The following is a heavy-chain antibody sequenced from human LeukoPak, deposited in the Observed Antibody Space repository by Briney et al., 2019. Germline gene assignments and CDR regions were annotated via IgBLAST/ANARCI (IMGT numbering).Heavy chain of an antibody. V-gene: IGHV1-69*05. CDR1: GGTFSSYA. Sequence: SVKVSCKASGGTFSSYAISWVRQAPGQGLEWMGRIIPIFGTANYAQKFQGRVTITTDESTSTAYMELSSLRSEDTAVYYCAKGLGLTAIPLWVAFDIWGQGTMVTVSS. CDR3: AKGLGLTAIPLWVAFDI. J-gene: IGHJ3*02. D-gene: IGHD2-21*02. CDR2: IIPIFGTA.